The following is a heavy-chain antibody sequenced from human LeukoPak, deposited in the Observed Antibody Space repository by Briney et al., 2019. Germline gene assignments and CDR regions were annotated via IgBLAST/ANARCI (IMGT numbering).Heavy chain of an antibody. Sequence: ASVKVSCKASGYTFTGYYMHWVRQAPGQGLEWMGWINPNSGGTNYAQKFQGRVTMTRDTSISTAYMELSRLRSDDTAVYYCARGAWDSSGYSLGKPTQIYYFDYWGQGTLVTVSS. CDR2: INPNSGGT. CDR1: GYTFTGYY. D-gene: IGHD3-22*01. CDR3: ARGAWDSSGYSLGKPTQIYYFDY. J-gene: IGHJ4*02. V-gene: IGHV1-2*02.